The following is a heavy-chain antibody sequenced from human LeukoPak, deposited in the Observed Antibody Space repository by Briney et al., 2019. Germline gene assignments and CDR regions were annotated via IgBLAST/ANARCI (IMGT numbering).Heavy chain of an antibody. CDR1: GFTFSSYA. Sequence: GGSLRLSCAASGFTFSSYAMSWVRQAPGKGLEWVSAISGSGGSTYYADSVKRGFTISRDNSKNALYLQMNSPRADAAAVYYCAKNKCVATNCYYMDVWGKGTTVTISS. D-gene: IGHD5-12*01. J-gene: IGHJ6*03. CDR3: AKNKCVATNCYYMDV. V-gene: IGHV3-23*01. CDR2: ISGSGGST.